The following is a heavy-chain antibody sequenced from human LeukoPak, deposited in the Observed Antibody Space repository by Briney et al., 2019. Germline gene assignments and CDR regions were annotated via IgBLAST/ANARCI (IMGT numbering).Heavy chain of an antibody. D-gene: IGHD3-22*01. CDR2: IRSKAYGGTT. J-gene: IGHJ4*02. V-gene: IGHV3-49*04. Sequence: GGSLRLSCTASGFTFGDYAMSWVRQAPGKELEWVGFIRSKAYGGTTEYAASVKGRFTISRDDSKSIAYLQMNSLKTEDTAVYYCTRPKAYYYDSSGYSGYWGQGTLVTVSS. CDR3: TRPKAYYYDSSGYSGY. CDR1: GFTFGDYA.